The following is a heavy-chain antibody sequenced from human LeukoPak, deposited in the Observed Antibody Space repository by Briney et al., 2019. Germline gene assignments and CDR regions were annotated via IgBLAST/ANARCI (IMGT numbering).Heavy chain of an antibody. CDR1: GFTFSSYA. CDR2: ISYDGSNK. V-gene: IGHV3-30*04. J-gene: IGHJ4*02. D-gene: IGHD5-18*01. CDR3: AREGRVDTAMVTGFDY. Sequence: GGSLRLSCAASGFTFSSYAMHWVRQAPGKGLEWVAVISYDGSNKYYADSVKGRFTISRDNSKNTLYLQMNSLRAEDTAVYYCAREGRVDTAMVTGFDYWGQGTLVTVSS.